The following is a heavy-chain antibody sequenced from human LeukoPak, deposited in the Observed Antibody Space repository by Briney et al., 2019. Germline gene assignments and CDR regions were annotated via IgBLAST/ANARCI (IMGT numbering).Heavy chain of an antibody. CDR1: GGSISSYY. CDR2: IYYGGST. CDR3: ARGNRSYFDY. V-gene: IGHV4-59*01. Sequence: SETLSLTCTVSGGSISSYYWSWIRQPPGKGLEWIGYIYYGGSTNYNPSLKSRVTISVDTSKNQFSLKLSSVTAADTAVYYCARGNRSYFDYWGQGTLVTVSS. J-gene: IGHJ4*02. D-gene: IGHD2/OR15-2a*01.